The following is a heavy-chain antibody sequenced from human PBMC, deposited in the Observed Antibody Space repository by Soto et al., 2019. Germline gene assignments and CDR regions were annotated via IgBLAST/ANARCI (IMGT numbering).Heavy chain of an antibody. J-gene: IGHJ4*02. V-gene: IGHV4-39*01. CDR1: GGSISSSSYY. CDR3: ARPNRYNWNSILL. Sequence: SETLSLTCTVSGGSISSSSYYWGWIRQPPGKGLEWIGSIYYSGSTYYNPSLKSRVTISVDTSKNQFSLKLSSVTAADTAVYYCARPNRYNWNSILLWGQGTLVTVSS. D-gene: IGHD1-7*01. CDR2: IYYSGST.